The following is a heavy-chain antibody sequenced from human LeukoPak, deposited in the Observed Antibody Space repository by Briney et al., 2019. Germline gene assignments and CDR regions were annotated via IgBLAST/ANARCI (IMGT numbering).Heavy chain of an antibody. D-gene: IGHD3-10*01. CDR1: GGSVGSYY. CDR3: ARASSSGTHISGYYYYMDV. V-gene: IGHV4-4*09. CDR2: IYNSGTT. Sequence: SETLSLTCSVSGGSVGSYYWSWIRQSLGKGLEWIGDIYNSGTTDSNPSLKSRVTMSVDTSKSQFSLRLSAVTAADSAVYYCARASSSGTHISGYYYYMDVWGTGTTVSVSS. J-gene: IGHJ6*03.